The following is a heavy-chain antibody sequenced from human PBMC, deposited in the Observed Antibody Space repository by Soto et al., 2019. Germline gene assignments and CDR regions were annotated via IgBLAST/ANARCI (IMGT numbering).Heavy chain of an antibody. D-gene: IGHD3-22*01. CDR1: GFTFSSYA. CDR3: AKGRSRAYSSGYFDTSDYFAY. Sequence: GGSLRLSCAASGFTFSSYAMSWVRQAPGKGLEWVSAITGSGGATYYADSVKGRLTISRDNSKNTLYLQMSSLRAEDSAVYYCAKGRSRAYSSGYFDTSDYFAYWGQGTLVTVSS. V-gene: IGHV3-23*01. CDR2: ITGSGGAT. J-gene: IGHJ4*02.